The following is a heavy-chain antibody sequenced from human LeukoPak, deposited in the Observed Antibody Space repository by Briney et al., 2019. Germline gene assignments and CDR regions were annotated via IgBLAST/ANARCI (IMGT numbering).Heavy chain of an antibody. CDR2: IYYSGST. V-gene: IGHV4-59*01. J-gene: IGHJ2*01. CDR3: ARVYYSSSYDYWYFDL. D-gene: IGHD6-13*01. CDR1: GGSINSYY. Sequence: SETLSLTCTVSGGSINSYYGRWLRQPPGKALEWIGHIYYSGSTNYNSSLQSRVTISVDSSKNQFFLKLSSVTAADTAVYYCARVYYSSSYDYWYFDLWGRGTLVTVSS.